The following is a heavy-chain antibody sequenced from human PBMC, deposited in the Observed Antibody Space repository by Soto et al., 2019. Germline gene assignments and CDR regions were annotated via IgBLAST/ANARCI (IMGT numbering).Heavy chain of an antibody. J-gene: IGHJ3*02. CDR1: GYSFTSYW. Sequence: PGESLKISCKGSGYSFTSYWISWVRQMPGKGLEWMGRIDPSDSYTNYSPSFQGHVTISADKSISTAYLQWSSLKASDTAMYYCATTRIAARPDDAFDIWGQGTMVIVSS. D-gene: IGHD6-6*01. CDR2: IDPSDSYT. CDR3: ATTRIAARPDDAFDI. V-gene: IGHV5-10-1*01.